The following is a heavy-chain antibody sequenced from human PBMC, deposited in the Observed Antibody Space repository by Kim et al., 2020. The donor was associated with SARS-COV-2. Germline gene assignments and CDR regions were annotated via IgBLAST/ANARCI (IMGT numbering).Heavy chain of an antibody. V-gene: IGHV3-48*04. J-gene: IGHJ3*02. CDR1: GFTFSTYS. Sequence: GGSPRLSCAASGFTFSTYSMNWVRQAPGKGLEWVSYISSSSSTIYYADSVKGRFTISGDNAKNSLHLQMNSLRAEDTAVYYCARETGVVVAATPSAAFDIWGQGTMVTVSS. D-gene: IGHD2-15*01. CDR2: ISSSSSTI. CDR3: ARETGVVVAATPSAAFDI.